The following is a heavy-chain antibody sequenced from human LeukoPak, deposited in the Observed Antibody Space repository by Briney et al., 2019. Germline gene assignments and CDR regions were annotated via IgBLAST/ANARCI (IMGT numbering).Heavy chain of an antibody. CDR3: ARDSDYYDSSGYLPQYYFGC. CDR2: INSSGGST. CDR1: GYTFTSYY. Sequence: ASVKVSCKASGYTFTSYYMHWVRPAPGQGLEWMGIINSSGGSTSYEQKLQGRVTMTRDTSTSTVYMELSSLRSEDAAVYYCARDSDYYDSSGYLPQYYFGCWGQGTLVTVSS. V-gene: IGHV1-46*04. J-gene: IGHJ4*02. D-gene: IGHD3-22*01.